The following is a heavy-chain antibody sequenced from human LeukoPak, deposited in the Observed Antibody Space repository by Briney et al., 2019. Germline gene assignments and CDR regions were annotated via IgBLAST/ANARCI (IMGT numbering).Heavy chain of an antibody. CDR2: IWYDGSNK. CDR1: GFTFSNYG. V-gene: IGHV3-33*01. Sequence: GGSLRLSCAASGFTFSNYGMHWVRQAPGKGLEWVAVIWYDGSNKYYADSVKGRFTISRDNSKNTLYLQMNSLRAEDTAVYYCARDTLYCSSTSCPFDYWGQGTLVTVSS. CDR3: ARDTLYCSSTSCPFDY. J-gene: IGHJ4*02. D-gene: IGHD2-2*01.